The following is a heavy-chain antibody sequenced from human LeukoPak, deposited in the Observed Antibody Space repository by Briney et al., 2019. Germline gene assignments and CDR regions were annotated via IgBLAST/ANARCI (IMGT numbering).Heavy chain of an antibody. J-gene: IGHJ4*02. Sequence: SETLSLTCTVSGGSISSYYWSWIQQPPGKGLEWIGYIYYSGSTNYNPSLKSRVTISVDTSKNQFSLKLSSVTAADTAVYYCARGPPIQYCSGGSCYSGEDYWGQGTLVTVSS. V-gene: IGHV4-59*08. CDR3: ARGPPIQYCSGGSCYSGEDY. D-gene: IGHD2-15*01. CDR1: GGSISSYY. CDR2: IYYSGST.